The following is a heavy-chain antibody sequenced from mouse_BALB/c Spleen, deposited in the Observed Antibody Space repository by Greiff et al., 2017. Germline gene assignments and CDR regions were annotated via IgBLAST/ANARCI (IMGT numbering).Heavy chain of an antibody. V-gene: IGHV3-2*02. D-gene: IGHD1-2*01. J-gene: IGHJ3*01. CDR1: GYSITSDYA. CDR3: ARGGYVAY. CDR2: ISYSGST. Sequence: DVKLQESGPGLVKPSQSLSLTCTVTGYSITSDYAWNWIRQFPGNKLEWMGYISYSGSTSYNPSLKSRISITRDTSKNQFFLQLNSVTTEDTATYYCARGGYVAYWGQGTLVTVSA.